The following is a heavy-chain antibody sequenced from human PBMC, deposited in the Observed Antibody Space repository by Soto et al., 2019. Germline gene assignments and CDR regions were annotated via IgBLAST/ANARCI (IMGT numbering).Heavy chain of an antibody. CDR2: ISGSGAST. D-gene: IGHD6-19*01. V-gene: IGHV3-23*01. Sequence: EVQLLESGGGLVQPGGSLRLSCAASGFTFSSYAMSWVRQAPGKGLEWVSGISGSGASTYYADSVKGRFTISRDNSKNTLYLQMNSLRAEDTAVYYCAKGVPGIAVAGTGYFQHWGQGTLVTVSS. J-gene: IGHJ1*01. CDR3: AKGVPGIAVAGTGYFQH. CDR1: GFTFSSYA.